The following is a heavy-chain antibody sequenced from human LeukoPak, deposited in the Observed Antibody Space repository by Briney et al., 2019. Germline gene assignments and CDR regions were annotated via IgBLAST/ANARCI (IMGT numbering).Heavy chain of an antibody. CDR1: GGSINSGDYY. CDR2: IYYSGST. V-gene: IGHV4-30-4*01. Sequence: SETLSLTCTVSGGSINSGDYYWSWIRQPPGKGLEWIGYIYYSGSTYYNPSLKSRVTISVDTSKNQFSLKLSSVNAADTAVYYCASLKITLVRGGNWFDPWGKGTTVTVSS. D-gene: IGHD3-10*01. CDR3: ASLKITLVRGGNWFDP. J-gene: IGHJ6*04.